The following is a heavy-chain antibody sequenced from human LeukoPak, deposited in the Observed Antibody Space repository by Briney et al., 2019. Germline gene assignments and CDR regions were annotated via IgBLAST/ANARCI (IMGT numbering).Heavy chain of an antibody. J-gene: IGHJ3*02. CDR1: GYTFTGYY. D-gene: IGHD5-18*01. Sequence: SVKVSCKASGYTFTGYYMHWVRQAPGQGLEWMGGIIPIFGTANYAQKFQGRVTITADESTSTAYMELSSLRSEDTAVYYCAKATRYSYGRGDAFDIWGQGTMVTVSS. CDR3: AKATRYSYGRGDAFDI. CDR2: IIPIFGTA. V-gene: IGHV1-69*13.